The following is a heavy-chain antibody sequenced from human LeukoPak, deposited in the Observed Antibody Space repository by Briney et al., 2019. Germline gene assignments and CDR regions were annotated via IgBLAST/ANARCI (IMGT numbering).Heavy chain of an antibody. CDR2: VIPIFGTA. J-gene: IGHJ3*02. CDR1: GGTFSSYA. V-gene: IGHV1-69*13. Sequence: GASVKVSCKASGGTFSSYAISWVRQAPGQGLEWMGGVIPIFGTANYAQKFQGRVTITADESTSTAYMELSSLRSEDTAVYYCARDSSGYRGAFDIWGQGTMVTVSS. D-gene: IGHD3-22*01. CDR3: ARDSSGYRGAFDI.